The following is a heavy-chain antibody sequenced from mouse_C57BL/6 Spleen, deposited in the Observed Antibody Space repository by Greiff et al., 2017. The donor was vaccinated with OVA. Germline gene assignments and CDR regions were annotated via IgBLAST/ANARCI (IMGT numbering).Heavy chain of an antibody. V-gene: IGHV5-17*01. CDR3: ARWERNAMDY. J-gene: IGHJ4*01. Sequence: EVQLVESGGGLVKPGGSLKLSCAASGFTFSDYGMHWVRQAPEKGLEWVAYISSGSSTIYYADTVKGRFTISRDNAKNTLFLQMTSLRSEDTAMYYCARWERNAMDYWGQGTSVTVSS. CDR1: GFTFSDYG. D-gene: IGHD4-1*01. CDR2: ISSGSSTI.